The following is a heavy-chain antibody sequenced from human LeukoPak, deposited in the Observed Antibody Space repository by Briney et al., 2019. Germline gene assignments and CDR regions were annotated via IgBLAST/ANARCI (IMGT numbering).Heavy chain of an antibody. CDR2: IPNDDSVI. CDR1: GFSVSNYY. V-gene: IGHV3-11*01. CDR3: AREQWFRWEY. Sequence: GGSLRLSCEASGFSVSNYYMVWVRQPPEKGLECISYIPNDDSVIYYADSVRGRLSVSRDSAKNSLSLQLNSLRAEDTAVYYCAREQWFRWEYWGQGILVTVSS. D-gene: IGHD3-22*01. J-gene: IGHJ4*02.